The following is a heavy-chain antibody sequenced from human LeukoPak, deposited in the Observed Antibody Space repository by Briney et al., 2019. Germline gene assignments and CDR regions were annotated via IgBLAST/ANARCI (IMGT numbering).Heavy chain of an antibody. D-gene: IGHD4-23*01. CDR1: GFTFSNFW. CDR3: ARDGGPDYGGNSHDI. V-gene: IGHV3-7*01. Sequence: QPGGSLRLSCAASGFTFSNFWMKWVRQAPGKGLEWVANVNQDGSETHYVDSVKGRFTISRDNAKNSLFLQLNSLRAEDTAVYYCARDGGPDYGGNSHDIWGQGTMVTVSS. CDR2: VNQDGSET. J-gene: IGHJ3*02.